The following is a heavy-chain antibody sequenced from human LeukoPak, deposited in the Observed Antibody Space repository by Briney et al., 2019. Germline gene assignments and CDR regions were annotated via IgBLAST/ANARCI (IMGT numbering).Heavy chain of an antibody. J-gene: IGHJ4*02. D-gene: IGHD6-13*01. CDR3: ARVSAAGGYFDY. CDR1: GFTSIDYY. CDR2: ISSSGSTI. V-gene: IGHV3-11*01. Sequence: GGPLRLSCAASGFTSIDYYMSWIRQAPGKGPEGVSYISSSGSTIYYADSVKGRFTISRDNAKNSLYLQMNSLRAEDTAVYYCARVSAAGGYFDYWGQGTLVTVSS.